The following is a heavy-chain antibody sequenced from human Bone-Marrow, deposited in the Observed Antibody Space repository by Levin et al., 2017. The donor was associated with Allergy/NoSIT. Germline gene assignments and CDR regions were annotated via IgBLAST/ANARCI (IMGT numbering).Heavy chain of an antibody. D-gene: IGHD5-18*01. CDR3: ARTNVDTAMAPGLYYYYMDV. Sequence: SETLSLTCAVYGGSFSGYYWSWIRQPPGKGLEWIGEINHSGSTNYNPSLKSRVTISVDTSKNQFSLKLSSVTGADTAVYYCARTNVDTAMAPGLYYYYMDVWGKGTTVTVSS. CDR2: INHSGST. V-gene: IGHV4-34*01. J-gene: IGHJ6*03. CDR1: GGSFSGYY.